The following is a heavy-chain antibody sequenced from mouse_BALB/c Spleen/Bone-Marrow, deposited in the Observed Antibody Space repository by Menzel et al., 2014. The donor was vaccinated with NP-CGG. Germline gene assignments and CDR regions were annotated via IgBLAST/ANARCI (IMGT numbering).Heavy chain of an antibody. CDR1: GYTFTSYY. V-gene: IGHV1S81*02. CDR3: TRSDGYYVPHWYFDV. CDR2: INPSNGGT. Sequence: VQLQQSGAELVKPGASMKLSCKASGYTFTSYYMYWVKQRPGQGLEWIGEINPSNGGTNFNEKFKSKAILTVDKSSSTAYMQLSSLTSEDSAVYYCTRSDGYYVPHWYFDVWGAGTTVTVSS. J-gene: IGHJ1*01. D-gene: IGHD2-3*01.